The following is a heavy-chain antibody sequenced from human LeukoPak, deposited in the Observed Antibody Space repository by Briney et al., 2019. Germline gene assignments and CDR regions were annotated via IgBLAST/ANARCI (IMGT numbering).Heavy chain of an antibody. J-gene: IGHJ4*02. D-gene: IGHD3-10*01. CDR2: IYYSGST. Sequence: PSETLSLTCTVSGGSISSYYWSWIRQPPGKGLEWIGYIYYSGSTNYNPSLKSRVTISVDTSKNQFSLKLSSVTAADTAVYYCARAVPMVRGVIVRGNFDYWGQGTLVTVSS. CDR1: GGSISSYY. CDR3: ARAVPMVRGVIVRGNFDY. V-gene: IGHV4-59*01.